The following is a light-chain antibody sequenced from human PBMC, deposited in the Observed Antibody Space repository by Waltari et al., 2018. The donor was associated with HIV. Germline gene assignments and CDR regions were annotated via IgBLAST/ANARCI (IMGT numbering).Light chain of an antibody. CDR2: GAS. J-gene: IGKJ4*01. Sequence: EIVLTQSPGTLSLSPRERATLSCRASQSLSNTYLAWYQQRPGQAPRLLIFGASGRATGIPDRFSGSGSGTDFTLTISRLEPEDFAVYHCQQYDSSPLTFGGGTKVEIK. CDR3: QQYDSSPLT. CDR1: QSLSNTY. V-gene: IGKV3-20*01.